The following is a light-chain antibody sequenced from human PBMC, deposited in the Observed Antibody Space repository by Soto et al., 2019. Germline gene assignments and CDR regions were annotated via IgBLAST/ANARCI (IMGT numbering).Light chain of an antibody. CDR3: QQYHDWPLT. CDR2: GAS. V-gene: IGKV3-15*01. Sequence: IVMTQSPATLSVSPGERATLSCRASQSVSSNLAWYQQKPGQAPRLLIYGASTRATGFPARFSGSGSGTEFTLTINSLQSEDFAVYYCQQYHDWPLTFGGGTKVEIK. J-gene: IGKJ4*01. CDR1: QSVSSN.